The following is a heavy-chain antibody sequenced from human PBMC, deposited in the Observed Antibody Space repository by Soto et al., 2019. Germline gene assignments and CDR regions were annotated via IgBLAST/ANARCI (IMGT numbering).Heavy chain of an antibody. J-gene: IGHJ3*02. CDR3: AKDGNYDSSGYYPGGDAFDI. V-gene: IGHV3-23*01. CDR2: ISGSGGST. D-gene: IGHD3-22*01. CDR1: GFTFSSYA. Sequence: GGSLRLSCASSGFTFSSYAMSWVRQAPGKGLEWVSAISGSGGSTYYADSVKGRFAISRDNSKNTLYLQMNSLRAEDTAVYYCAKDGNYDSSGYYPGGDAFDIWGQGTMVTVSS.